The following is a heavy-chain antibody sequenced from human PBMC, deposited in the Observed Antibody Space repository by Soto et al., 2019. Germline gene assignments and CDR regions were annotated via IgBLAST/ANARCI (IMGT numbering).Heavy chain of an antibody. CDR1: GGSISSYY. V-gene: IGHV4-59*01. CDR3: ARKVWFSEPSNSFDP. J-gene: IGHJ5*02. Sequence: PSETLSLTCSVSGGSISSYYWSWIRQPPGKGLEWIGYIYYGGNNRYNSSLKSRVTISEDTSKNQFSLKLRSVTAADTAVYYCARKVWFSEPSNSFDPWGQGTLVTVSS. D-gene: IGHD1-26*01. CDR2: IYYGGNN.